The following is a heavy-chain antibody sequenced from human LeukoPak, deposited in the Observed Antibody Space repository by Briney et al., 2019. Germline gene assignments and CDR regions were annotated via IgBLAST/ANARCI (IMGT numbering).Heavy chain of an antibody. CDR1: GFTFSGSA. Sequence: GGSLKLSCAASGFTFSGSAMHWVRQASGKGLEWVGRIRSKSNSYATAYAASVKGRFTISRDNAKNSLYLQMNSLRAEDTAVYYCARNTYYDSSGYSFYYWGQGTLVTVSS. D-gene: IGHD3-22*01. V-gene: IGHV3-73*01. CDR2: IRSKSNSYAT. J-gene: IGHJ4*02. CDR3: ARNTYYDSSGYSFYY.